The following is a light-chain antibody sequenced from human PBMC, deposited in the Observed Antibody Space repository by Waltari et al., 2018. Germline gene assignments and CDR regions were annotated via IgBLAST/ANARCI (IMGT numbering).Light chain of an antibody. CDR2: WAS. Sequence: DIVMTHSPDSLAISMGERATINCKSSQSVLYKSDNKNYLAWYQQKPGQPPKLLIYWASTRESGVPDRFSGSGSGTDFTLTITSLQAEDVAGYYCQQYYGTPPRTFGQGTKVEIK. V-gene: IGKV4-1*01. J-gene: IGKJ1*01. CDR1: QSVLYKSDNKNY. CDR3: QQYYGTPPRT.